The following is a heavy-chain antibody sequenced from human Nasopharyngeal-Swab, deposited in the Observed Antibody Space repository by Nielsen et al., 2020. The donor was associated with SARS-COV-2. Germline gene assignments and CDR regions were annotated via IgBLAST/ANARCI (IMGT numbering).Heavy chain of an antibody. CDR2: IYSGGST. J-gene: IGHJ4*02. D-gene: IGHD2-21*02. CDR1: GFTVSSNY. Sequence: GGSLRLSCAASGFTVSSNYMSWVRQAPGKGLEWVSVIYSGGSTYYADSVKGRFTISRDNSKNTLYLQMNSLRAEDTAVYYCARERAGDYYSDYWGQGTLVTVSS. CDR3: ARERAGDYYSDY. V-gene: IGHV3-66*01.